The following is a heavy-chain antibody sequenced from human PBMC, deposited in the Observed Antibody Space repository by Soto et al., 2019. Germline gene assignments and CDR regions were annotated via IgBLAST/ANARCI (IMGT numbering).Heavy chain of an antibody. CDR1: GFTFSSYS. CDR3: ARVRSPGSSGWWDY. CDR2: ISSSSSYI. D-gene: IGHD6-19*01. V-gene: IGHV3-21*01. Sequence: GGSLRLSCAASGFTFSSYSMNWVRQAPGKGLEWVSSISSSSSYIYYADSVKGRFTISRDNAKNSLYLQMNSLRAEDTAVYYCARVRSPGSSGWWDYWGQGTLVTVSS. J-gene: IGHJ4*02.